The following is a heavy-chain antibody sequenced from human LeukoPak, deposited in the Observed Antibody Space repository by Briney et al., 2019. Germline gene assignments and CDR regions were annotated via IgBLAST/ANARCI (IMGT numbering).Heavy chain of an antibody. D-gene: IGHD3-22*01. J-gene: IGHJ1*01. V-gene: IGHV4-59*08. CDR1: GGCITSYY. Sequence: SETLSLTCTFSGGCITSYYWSWIRQPPGKGLEWIGYIYYSGSTNYNPSLKSRVTISVDTSKNQFSLKLSSVTAADTAVYYCARGVSYYDSSGYYNEYFQHWGQGTLVTVSS. CDR2: IYYSGST. CDR3: ARGVSYYDSSGYYNEYFQH.